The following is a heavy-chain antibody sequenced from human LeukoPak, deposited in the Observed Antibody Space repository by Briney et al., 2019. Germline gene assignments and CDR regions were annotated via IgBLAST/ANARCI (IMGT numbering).Heavy chain of an antibody. D-gene: IGHD2-21*01. J-gene: IGHJ4*02. CDR2: IFWDGDE. V-gene: IGHV2-5*02. CDR3: AHQPPYDYFDN. Sequence: SGPTLVKPTQTLTLTCTFSGFSLRTNGVGVGWIRQPPGKALEWLALIFWDGDERYSPSLKSRLTITKDTSKNQVVLTMTNMDPVGTATYYCAHQPPYDYFDNWGQGTLVTVSS. CDR1: GFSLRTNGVG.